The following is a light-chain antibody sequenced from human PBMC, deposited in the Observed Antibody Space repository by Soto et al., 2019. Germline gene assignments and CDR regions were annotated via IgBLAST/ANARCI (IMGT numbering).Light chain of an antibody. CDR1: QSISSY. J-gene: IGKJ4*01. CDR3: QQSDSTPI. Sequence: DIQMTHSTSSLSASVGDRVTITCRASQSISSYLNWYQQKPGKAPKLLIYAASSLQRGVPSRFSGSGSGTDFTLTSSSLQPEDFATYYCQQSDSTPIFGGGTKVDIK. V-gene: IGKV1-39*01. CDR2: AAS.